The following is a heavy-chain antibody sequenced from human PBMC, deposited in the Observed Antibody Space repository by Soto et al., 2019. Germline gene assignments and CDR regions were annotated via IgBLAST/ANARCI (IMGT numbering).Heavy chain of an antibody. V-gene: IGHV3-23*01. CDR2: ISGSGGGT. J-gene: IGHJ4*02. Sequence: PGGSLRLSCAASGFTFSSYAMSWVRQAPGKGLEWVSAISGSGGGTYYADSEKGRFTISRDNSKNTLYLQMNSLRAEDTAVYYCGKAPVSLWFGELLFFDYWGQGTLVTVSS. CDR3: GKAPVSLWFGELLFFDY. D-gene: IGHD3-10*01. CDR1: GFTFSSYA.